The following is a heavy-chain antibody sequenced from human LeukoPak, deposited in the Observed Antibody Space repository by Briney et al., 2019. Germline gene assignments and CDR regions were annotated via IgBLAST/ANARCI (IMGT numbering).Heavy chain of an antibody. CDR1: GYTFTAYY. CDR3: ARDLNWGSYKC. J-gene: IGHJ4*02. Sequence: ASVKVSCKASGYTFTAYYIHWVRQAPGQGLEWMGWINPNSGDTNYAQKFQGRVTMTRDTSISTAYMELSRLRSDDTAVYYCARDLNWGSYKCWGQGTLVTVSS. V-gene: IGHV1-2*02. CDR2: INPNSGDT. D-gene: IGHD7-27*01.